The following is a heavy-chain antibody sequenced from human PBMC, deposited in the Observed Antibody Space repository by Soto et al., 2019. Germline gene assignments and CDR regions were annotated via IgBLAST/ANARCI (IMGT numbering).Heavy chain of an antibody. V-gene: IGHV3-21*01. Sequence: GGSLRLSCAASGFTFSSYSMNWVRQAPGKGLEWVSSISSSSSYIYYADSVKGRFTISRDNAKNSLYLQMNSLRAEDTAVYYCARLTGYCSSTSCPAPYYYYYYMDVWGKGTTVTVSS. D-gene: IGHD2-2*01. CDR2: ISSSSSYI. CDR3: ARLTGYCSSTSCPAPYYYYYYMDV. J-gene: IGHJ6*03. CDR1: GFTFSSYS.